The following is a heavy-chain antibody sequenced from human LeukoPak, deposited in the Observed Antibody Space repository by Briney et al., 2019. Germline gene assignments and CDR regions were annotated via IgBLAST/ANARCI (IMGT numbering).Heavy chain of an antibody. CDR2: ISSDSTTT. D-gene: IGHD6-19*01. Sequence: GGSLRLSCAASGFTFNTYGMNWVRQAPGKGLEWISYISSDSTTTYYADSVKGRFIISRDNAKNSLFLHMNSLRAEDTAVYYCARYSSHWSFDSWGQGTLVTVSS. J-gene: IGHJ4*02. CDR3: ARYSSHWSFDS. V-gene: IGHV3-48*01. CDR1: GFTFNTYG.